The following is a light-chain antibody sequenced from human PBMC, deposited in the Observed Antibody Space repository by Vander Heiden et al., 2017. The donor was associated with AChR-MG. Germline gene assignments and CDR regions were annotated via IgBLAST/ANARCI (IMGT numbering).Light chain of an antibody. Sequence: SYELTQPSSVSVSPGQTASLTCSGDKLGDKHACWYQQKPGQSPVLVMYQDNTRPSGIPERFSGSSSGNTATLTISGTQAMDEADYYCQAWDGSTEGFGGGTKLTVL. J-gene: IGLJ2*01. CDR3: QAWDGSTEG. CDR2: QDN. CDR1: KLGDKH. V-gene: IGLV3-1*01.